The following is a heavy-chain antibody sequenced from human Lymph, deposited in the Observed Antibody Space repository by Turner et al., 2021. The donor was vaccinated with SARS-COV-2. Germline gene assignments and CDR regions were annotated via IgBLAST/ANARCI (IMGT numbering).Heavy chain of an antibody. Sequence: VQLVEFGGCVVQPGRSLRLSCAASVFTFSFYGMHWVRKGPGKGMEWVAVIWDDGSNKYYGDAVKGRLTISRENSKNTLYLQMNSLRVEDTAVYYCAREGVVGATTGLDYWGQGTLVTVSS. D-gene: IGHD1-26*01. CDR3: AREGVVGATTGLDY. J-gene: IGHJ4*02. V-gene: IGHV3-33*01. CDR2: IWDDGSNK. CDR1: VFTFSFYG.